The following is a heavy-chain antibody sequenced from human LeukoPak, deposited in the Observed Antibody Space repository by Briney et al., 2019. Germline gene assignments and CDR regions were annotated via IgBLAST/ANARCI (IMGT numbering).Heavy chain of an antibody. CDR3: AQARDLVVVVADY. Sequence: GGSLRLSCAASVSTFRNYAMTWVRQPRAKGREGVSAISGAGGGTYYADSVKGRFTISRDNSKDTLYLQMNSLRADDTAIYYCAQARDLVVVVADYWGQGTLVAVSS. D-gene: IGHD2-15*01. V-gene: IGHV3-23*01. J-gene: IGHJ4*02. CDR2: ISGAGGGT. CDR1: VSTFRNYA.